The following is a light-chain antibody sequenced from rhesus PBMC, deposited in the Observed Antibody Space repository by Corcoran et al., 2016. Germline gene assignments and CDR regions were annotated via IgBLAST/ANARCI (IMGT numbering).Light chain of an antibody. CDR1: QSISSW. CDR2: KAS. CDR3: QQYSSSPPWT. J-gene: IGKJ1*01. Sequence: DIQMTQSPSSLSASVGDTVTITCRASQSISSWLAWYQQKPGKAPKPLIYKASSLQRGVPSRVSVSGSGTDFTLTSSSLQSEDCATYYCQQYSSSPPWTFGQGTKVEIK. V-gene: IGKV1-22*01.